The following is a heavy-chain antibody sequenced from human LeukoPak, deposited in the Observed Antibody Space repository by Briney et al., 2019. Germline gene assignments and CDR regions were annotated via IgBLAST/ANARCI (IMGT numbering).Heavy chain of an antibody. CDR1: GFTFSSYG. D-gene: IGHD3-3*01. J-gene: IGHJ4*02. V-gene: IGHV3-33*01. CDR2: IWYDGSNK. CDR3: ARDQYDTWSRRGNFDS. Sequence: PGRSLRLSCAASGFTFSSYGMHWVRQAPGKGLEWVAVIWYDGSNKYYADSVKGRFTISRDNSKNTLYLQMNSLRAEDTAVFYCARDQYDTWSRRGNFDSWGQGTQVIVSS.